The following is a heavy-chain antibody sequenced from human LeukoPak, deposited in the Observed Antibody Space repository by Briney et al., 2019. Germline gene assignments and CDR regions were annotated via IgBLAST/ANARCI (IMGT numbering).Heavy chain of an antibody. D-gene: IGHD6-19*01. V-gene: IGHV3-9*03. CDR3: AKLYSSGWYYFDY. Sequence: GGSLRLSCAASGFTFDDYAMHWVRHAPGKGLEWVSGISWNSGSIGYADSVKGRYTISRDNAKNSLYLQMNSLRAEDMALYCCAKLYSSGWYYFDYWGQGTLVTVSS. J-gene: IGHJ4*02. CDR1: GFTFDDYA. CDR2: ISWNSGSI.